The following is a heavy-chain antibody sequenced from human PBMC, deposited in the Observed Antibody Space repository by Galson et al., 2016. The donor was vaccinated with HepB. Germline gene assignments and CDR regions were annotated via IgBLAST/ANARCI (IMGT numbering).Heavy chain of an antibody. Sequence: SETLSLTCSVSGGSMRSNYWSWIRQSPGKGLEWIGYIYNSGSTNSGSTNYNPSLKSRVTMSVDTSKKQVSLKLKSVTAADTAVYYCASTEQLLVPFDYWGQGTRVTVPS. D-gene: IGHD6-19*01. CDR3: ASTEQLLVPFDY. J-gene: IGHJ4*02. CDR2: IYNSGSTNSGST. CDR1: GGSMRSNY. V-gene: IGHV4-59*01.